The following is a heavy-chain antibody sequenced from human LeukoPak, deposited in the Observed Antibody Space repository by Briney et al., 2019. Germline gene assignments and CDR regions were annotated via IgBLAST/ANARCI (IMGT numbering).Heavy chain of an antibody. CDR2: INVYNGNT. CDR3: ARTCSSSSCYMVH. CDR1: GYTFANFG. V-gene: IGHV1-18*01. J-gene: IGHJ4*02. Sequence: ASVKVSCQASGYTFANFGITWVRQAPGQGLEWMGWINVYNGNTNYAQNLQGRVTLTTDTSTSTAYMGLRSLRSDDTAQYYCARTCSSSSCYMVHWGQGTLVTVSS. D-gene: IGHD2-2*02.